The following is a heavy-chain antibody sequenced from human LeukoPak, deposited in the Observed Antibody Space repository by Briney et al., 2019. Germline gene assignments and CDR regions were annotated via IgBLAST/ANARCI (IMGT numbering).Heavy chain of an antibody. CDR1: GGSISSYY. D-gene: IGHD3-10*01. CDR2: IYYSGST. J-gene: IGHJ4*02. CDR3: ARDGYGSGSYSYFDY. V-gene: IGHV4-59*01. Sequence: SKTLSLTCTVSGGSISSYYWSWIRQPPGKGLEWIGYIYYSGSTNYNPSLKSRVTISVDTSKNQFSLKLSSVTAADTAVYYCARDGYGSGSYSYFDYWGQGTLVTVSS.